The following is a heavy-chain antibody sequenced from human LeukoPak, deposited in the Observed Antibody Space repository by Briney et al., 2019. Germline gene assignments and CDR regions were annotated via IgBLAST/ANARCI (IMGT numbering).Heavy chain of an antibody. CDR3: ARARNGSLDY. D-gene: IGHD6-19*01. CDR2: INSDGSAT. Sequence: GGSLRLSCAASGFAFSGYWMHWVRQAPGKGPVWVSRINSDGSATTYADSVKGRFTISRDNAKNTLYLQMSSLRAEDLAVYFCARARNGSLDYWGQGTLVTVSS. CDR1: GFAFSGYW. J-gene: IGHJ4*02. V-gene: IGHV3-74*01.